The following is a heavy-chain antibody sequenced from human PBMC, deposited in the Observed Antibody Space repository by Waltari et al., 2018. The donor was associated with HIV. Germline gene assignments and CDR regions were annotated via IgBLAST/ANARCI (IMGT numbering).Heavy chain of an antibody. Sequence: QLQLQESGPGLVKPSETLSPNCTVSGGSISTSSYYWGWIRQPPGKGLGWIGSIYYSGSTYYNPSLKRRVTISADTSKNQFSLRLSSVTAADTAVYYCVRQEGIAVAAVMYYFDYWGQGTLVTVSS. CDR2: IYYSGST. CDR3: VRQEGIAVAAVMYYFDY. D-gene: IGHD6-19*01. CDR1: GGSISTSSYY. J-gene: IGHJ4*02. V-gene: IGHV4-39*01.